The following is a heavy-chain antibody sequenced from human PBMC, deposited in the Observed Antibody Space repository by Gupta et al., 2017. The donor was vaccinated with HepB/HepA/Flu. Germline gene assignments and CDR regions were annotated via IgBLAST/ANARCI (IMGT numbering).Heavy chain of an antibody. CDR2: IYYSGST. V-gene: IGHV4-59*01. CDR1: GGSISSYY. J-gene: IGHJ6*02. D-gene: IGHD4-23*01. Sequence: QVQLQESGPGLVKPSETLSLTCTVSGGSISSYYWSWIRQPPGKGLEWIGYIYYSGSTNYNPSLKSRVTISVDTSKNQFSLKLSSVTAADTAVYYCAREPTTVGPYYYYYGMDVWGQGTTVTVSS. CDR3: AREPTTVGPYYYYYGMDV.